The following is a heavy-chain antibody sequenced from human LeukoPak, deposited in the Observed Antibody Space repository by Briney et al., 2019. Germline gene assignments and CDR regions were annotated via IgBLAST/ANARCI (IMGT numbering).Heavy chain of an antibody. CDR3: NTFNWNSPFDY. Sequence: GGSLRLSCTASGFTFSDAWVTWVRQAPGKGLEWVGRIRSKTSGGTTDYAAPVKGRFTISRDDSKNTIFLQMNSLKTEDPAVYYCNTFNWNSPFDYWGQGTLVTVSS. CDR1: GFTFSDAW. V-gene: IGHV3-15*01. J-gene: IGHJ4*02. CDR2: IRSKTSGGTT. D-gene: IGHD1-20*01.